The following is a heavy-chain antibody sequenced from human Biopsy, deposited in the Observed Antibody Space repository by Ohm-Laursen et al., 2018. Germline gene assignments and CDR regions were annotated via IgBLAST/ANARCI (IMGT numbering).Heavy chain of an antibody. CDR2: IVVGSGYA. CDR1: GFTFSNSV. D-gene: IGHD1-26*01. V-gene: IGHV1-58*01. CDR3: AAEVGVTVDVGF. J-gene: IGHJ4*02. Sequence: VKISCKASGFTFSNSVVQWVRQARGQRLEWIGWIVVGSGYAVYAQNFQERVTITRDLSTSTANMELSSLRSDDTAVYYCAAEVGVTVDVGFWGQGTLVTVPS.